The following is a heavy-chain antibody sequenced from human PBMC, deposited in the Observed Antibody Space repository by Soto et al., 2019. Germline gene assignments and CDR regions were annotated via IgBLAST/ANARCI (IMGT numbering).Heavy chain of an antibody. V-gene: IGHV1-2*02. Sequence: QVQLVQSGAEVKEPGDSVRVSCEASGYTFTAYYIHWVRQAPGQGLEWMGWINPKFGDTTYAQDFQGRASMTRDMSISTVYMELSSLTSDDTAIYYCARNKDYYYGRGSGNGHGVWGQGTTVTVFS. CDR3: ARNKDYYYGRGSGNGHGV. CDR1: GYTFTAYY. CDR2: INPKFGDT. D-gene: IGHD3-10*02. J-gene: IGHJ6*02.